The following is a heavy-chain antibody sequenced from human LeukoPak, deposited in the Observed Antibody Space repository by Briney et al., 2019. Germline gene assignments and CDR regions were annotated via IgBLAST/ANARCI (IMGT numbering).Heavy chain of an antibody. D-gene: IGHD2-2*01. J-gene: IGHJ4*02. CDR2: IGGNGGST. CDR1: GFTFSSYA. Sequence: PGGSLRLSCAASGFTFSSYAMSWVRQAPGKGLEWVSTIGGNGGSTYYADSVKGRFTISRNNAKNALYLQMNSLRAEDMAVYYCARDRPRVGLDYWGQGTLVTVSS. CDR3: ARDRPRVGLDY. V-gene: IGHV3-23*01.